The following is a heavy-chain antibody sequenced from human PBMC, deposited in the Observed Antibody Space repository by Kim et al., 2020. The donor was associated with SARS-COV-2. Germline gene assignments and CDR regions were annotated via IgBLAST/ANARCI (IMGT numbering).Heavy chain of an antibody. CDR1: GDSVSSNSAA. CDR3: ARDVPTVRAVHYYGVFGEYYFDY. J-gene: IGHJ4*02. V-gene: IGHV6-1*01. CDR2: TYYRSKWYN. Sequence: SQTLSLTCAISGDSVSSNSAAWNWIRQSPSRGLEWLGRTYYRSKWYNDYAVSVKSRITINPDTSKNQFSLQLNSVTPEDTAVYYCARDVPTVRAVHYYGVFGEYYFDYWGQGTLVTVSS. D-gene: IGHD3-10*01.